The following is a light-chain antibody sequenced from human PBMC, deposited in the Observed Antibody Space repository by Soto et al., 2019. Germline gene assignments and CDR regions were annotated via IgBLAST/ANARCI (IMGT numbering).Light chain of an antibody. CDR1: QSVNSK. J-gene: IGKJ5*01. Sequence: IVMAQSPATRSVSPGERVTLSCSASQSVNSKVAWYQQKPGQAPRLLIYGASTRATGIPARFSGSGSGTAFTLTLSSLQSEDFAVYYCQQYNYWPPITFGQGTRLEIK. CDR2: GAS. CDR3: QQYNYWPPIT. V-gene: IGKV3-15*01.